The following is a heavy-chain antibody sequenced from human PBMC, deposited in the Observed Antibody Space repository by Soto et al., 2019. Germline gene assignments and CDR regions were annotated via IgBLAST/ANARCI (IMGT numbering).Heavy chain of an antibody. CDR2: VIPIFGSA. J-gene: IGHJ6*02. D-gene: IGHD3-10*01. V-gene: IGHV1-69*12. Sequence: QVHLVQSGAEMRKPGSSVRVSCKASGGPFTNYGLNWVRQAPGQGLEWMGGVIPIFGSATYAQKFQDRVTFTADESTTTAYLELSGLGLDDTAIYYCATRRKRFSDFYYYGMDVWGQGTTVTVSS. CDR1: GGPFTNYG. CDR3: ATRRKRFSDFYYYGMDV.